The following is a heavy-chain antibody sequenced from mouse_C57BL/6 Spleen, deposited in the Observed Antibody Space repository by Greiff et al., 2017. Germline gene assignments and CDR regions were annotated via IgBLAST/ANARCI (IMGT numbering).Heavy chain of an antibody. CDR3: ARHERVIYYDDEGYFDV. V-gene: IGHV1-62-2*01. CDR2: FYPGSGSI. D-gene: IGHD2-4*01. Sequence: VQLQQSGAELVKPGASVKLSCKASGYTFTEYTIHWVKQRSGQGLEWIGWFYPGSGSIKYNEKFEDKATLTADKSSSTVYMELSRLTSEDSAVYFCARHERVIYYDDEGYFDVWGTGTTVTVSS. J-gene: IGHJ1*03. CDR1: GYTFTEYT.